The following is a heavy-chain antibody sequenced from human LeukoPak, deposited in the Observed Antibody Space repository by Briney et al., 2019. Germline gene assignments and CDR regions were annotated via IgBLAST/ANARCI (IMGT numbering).Heavy chain of an antibody. J-gene: IGHJ4*02. CDR3: TTKVIRGNSGDDYDD. CDR1: GVTFSSYG. V-gene: IGHV3-30*03. CDR2: ISSDGNDK. D-gene: IGHD5-12*01. Sequence: GGSLRLSCAASGVTFSSYGMHWVRQAPGKGLEGVALISSDGNDKLYGDSVKGRFTISRDDSKSTLYLQMNSLRAEDTAVYYCTTKVIRGNSGDDYDDWGQGTLVTVSS.